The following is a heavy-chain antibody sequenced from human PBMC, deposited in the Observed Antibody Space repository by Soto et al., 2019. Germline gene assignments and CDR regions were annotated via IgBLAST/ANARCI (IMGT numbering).Heavy chain of an antibody. D-gene: IGHD1-26*01. CDR3: ARERRERYY. J-gene: IGHJ4*02. CDR2: ISSSSRYI. V-gene: IGHV3-21*01. Sequence: EVQLVESGGGLVKHGGSLRLSCAASGFTFSSYSMNWVRQAAGKGLEWVSSISSSSRYIYYAVSLKVRFTTSRDNAQNSVSLHMNSLSAAVTAVYSCARERRERYYWGQGTLVTV. CDR1: GFTFSSYS.